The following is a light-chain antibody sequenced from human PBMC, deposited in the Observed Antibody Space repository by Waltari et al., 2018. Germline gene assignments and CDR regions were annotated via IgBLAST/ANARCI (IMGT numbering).Light chain of an antibody. V-gene: IGLV2-14*01. CDR2: DFT. CDR3: TSYTTTRLT. CDR1: DSALGSYNY. J-gene: IGLJ2*01. Sequence: QSAPTQPASVSGSPGQSTTLSCTGIDSALGSYNYVSWYRQTPGKAPEVIIYDFTSRPPGVSSRFSGSKSGNTASLTISGLQAEDEGHYYCTSYTTTRLTFGGGTKLTV.